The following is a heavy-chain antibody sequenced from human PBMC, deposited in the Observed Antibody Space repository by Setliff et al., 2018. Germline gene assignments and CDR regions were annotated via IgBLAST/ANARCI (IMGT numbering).Heavy chain of an antibody. CDR3: AKLAGHDAFDI. CDR2: IKQDGSEK. J-gene: IGHJ3*02. V-gene: IGHV3-7*03. D-gene: IGHD1-1*01. CDR1: GFTFSTYW. Sequence: GGSLRLSCVASGFTFSTYWMSWVRQAPGKGLEWVANIKQDGSEKYYADSVKGRFTISRDNSKNSLYLQMNSLRTEDTALYYCAKLAGHDAFDIWGQGTMVTVSS.